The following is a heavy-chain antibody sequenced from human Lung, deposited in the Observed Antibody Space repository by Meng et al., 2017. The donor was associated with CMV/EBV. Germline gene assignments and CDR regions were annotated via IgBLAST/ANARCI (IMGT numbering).Heavy chain of an antibody. D-gene: IGHD2-15*01. V-gene: IGHV5-51*01. Sequence: XVSXKGSGYSFTSYWIGWVRQMPGKGLEWMGIIYPGDSDTRYSPSFQGQVTISADKSISTAYLQWSSLKASDTAMYYCARHGGSTIYYYYGMDVWGQGXTVTVSS. CDR1: GYSFTSYW. CDR2: IYPGDSDT. CDR3: ARHGGSTIYYYYGMDV. J-gene: IGHJ6*02.